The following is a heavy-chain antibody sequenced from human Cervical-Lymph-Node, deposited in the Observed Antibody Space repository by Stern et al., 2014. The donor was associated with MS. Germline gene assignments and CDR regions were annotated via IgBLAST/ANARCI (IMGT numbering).Heavy chain of an antibody. D-gene: IGHD3-10*01. V-gene: IGHV3-23*04. CDR3: AKDPAEVRGDPHDY. Sequence: EMQLVESGGGLVQPGGSLRLSCVASGFDFSLYGMNWVRQASGKGLEWVSGISNRGDRIYYTDSVKGRFTISRDNSKNTLHLQMYSLRADDTAVYYCAKDPAEVRGDPHDYWGQGTLVTVSS. CDR2: ISNRGDRI. CDR1: GFDFSLYG. J-gene: IGHJ4*02.